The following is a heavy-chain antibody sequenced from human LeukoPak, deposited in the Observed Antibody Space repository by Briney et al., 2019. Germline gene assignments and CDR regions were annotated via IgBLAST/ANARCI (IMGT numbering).Heavy chain of an antibody. CDR3: AREYSGSWYE. Sequence: GESLKISCKGSGYSFTSYWIGWVRQLPGKGLEWMGIIYPDDSDTRYSPSFQGQVTISADKSITTAYLQWSSLKASDTTMYYCAREYSGSWYEWGQGTLVTVSS. CDR1: GYSFTSYW. V-gene: IGHV5-51*01. J-gene: IGHJ4*02. D-gene: IGHD6-13*01. CDR2: IYPDDSDT.